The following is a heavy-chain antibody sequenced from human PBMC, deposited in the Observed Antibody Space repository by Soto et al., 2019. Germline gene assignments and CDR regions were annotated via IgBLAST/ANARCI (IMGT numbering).Heavy chain of an antibody. CDR1: GFSLSVYGVR. Sequence: SGPTLVNPTQTLTLTCSFSGFSLSVYGVRVIWFRQPPGETLEWLALIHWNDDKRYSPYLKSRLTITKDTSKNQVVLTLTNLDPLNTGTYFCAHTKDSSGFLTSWGQGILVTVSS. CDR3: AHTKDSSGFLTS. CDR2: IHWNDDK. D-gene: IGHD3-22*01. V-gene: IGHV2-5*01. J-gene: IGHJ5*02.